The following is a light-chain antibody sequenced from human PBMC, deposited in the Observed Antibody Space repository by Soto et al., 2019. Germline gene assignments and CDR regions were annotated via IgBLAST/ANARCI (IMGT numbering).Light chain of an antibody. CDR2: DAS. CDR3: QQYDSSPRT. CDR1: QSVASH. Sequence: EIVLTQYPATLSLSPGESASLSSRASQSVASHLAWYQQKPGQPPRLLIYDASNRATGVPARFSGSGSGTDFTLTISSLEPEDLAVYYCQQYDSSPRTFGQGTKVDIK. J-gene: IGKJ1*01. V-gene: IGKV3-11*01.